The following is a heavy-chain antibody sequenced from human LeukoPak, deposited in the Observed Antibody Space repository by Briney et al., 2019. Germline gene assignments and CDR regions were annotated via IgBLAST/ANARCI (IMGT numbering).Heavy chain of an antibody. CDR3: ARDPRYLGYDILTGHGGDY. D-gene: IGHD3-9*01. Sequence: GASVKVSCEASGYTFTSYAMNWVRQAPGQGLEWMGWINTNTGNPTYAQGFTGRFVFSLDTSVSTAYLQISSLKAEDTAVYYCARDPRYLGYDILTGHGGDYWGQGTLVTVSS. V-gene: IGHV7-4-1*02. J-gene: IGHJ4*02. CDR2: INTNTGNP. CDR1: GYTFTSYA.